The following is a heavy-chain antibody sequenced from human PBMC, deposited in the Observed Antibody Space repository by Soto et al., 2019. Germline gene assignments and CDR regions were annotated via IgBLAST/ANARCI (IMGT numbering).Heavy chain of an antibody. CDR3: ARVVLRFLEWLRRDFDY. D-gene: IGHD3-3*01. Sequence: QVRLVQSGAEVKKPGASVKVSCKASGYTFTSYGISWVRQAPGQGLEWMGWISAYNGNTNYAQKLQGRVTMTTDTSTRTAYMELRSLRSDDTAVYYCARVVLRFLEWLRRDFDYWGQGTLVTVSS. CDR2: ISAYNGNT. CDR1: GYTFTSYG. J-gene: IGHJ4*02. V-gene: IGHV1-18*01.